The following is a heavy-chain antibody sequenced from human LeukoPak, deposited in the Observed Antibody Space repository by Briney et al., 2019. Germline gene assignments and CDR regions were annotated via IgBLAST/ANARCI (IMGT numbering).Heavy chain of an antibody. V-gene: IGHV3-23*01. J-gene: IGHJ5*02. CDR2: ISGSGGST. D-gene: IGHD6-19*01. Sequence: GGSLRLSCAASGFTFSSYAMSWVRQAPGKGLEWVSAISGSGGSTYYADSVKGRFTISRDNSKNTLYLQMNSLRAEGTAVYYCAKGSRAVAGPPLATYNWFDPWGQGTLVTVSS. CDR1: GFTFSSYA. CDR3: AKGSRAVAGPPLATYNWFDP.